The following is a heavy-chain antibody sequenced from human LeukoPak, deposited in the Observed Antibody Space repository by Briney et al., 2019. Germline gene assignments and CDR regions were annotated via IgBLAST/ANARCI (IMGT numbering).Heavy chain of an antibody. V-gene: IGHV3-21*05. CDR3: ARAPYSSSSEFDP. J-gene: IGHJ5*02. CDR2: ISTSSSYI. CDR1: GFTFSSYE. D-gene: IGHD6-6*01. Sequence: PGGSLRLSCAASGFTFSSYEINWVRQAPGKGLEWVSYISTSSSYIFYADSVKGRFTISRDNAKNSLYLQMNSLRAEDTAVYYCARAPYSSSSEFDPWGQGTLVTVSS.